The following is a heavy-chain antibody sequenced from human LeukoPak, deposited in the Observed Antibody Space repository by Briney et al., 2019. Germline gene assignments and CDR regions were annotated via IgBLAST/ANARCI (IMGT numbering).Heavy chain of an antibody. CDR1: GFTFSPYS. D-gene: IGHD3-22*01. Sequence: GGSLRLSCAASGFTFSPYSMNWVRQAPGKGLEWVSSISGSSLYIYYADSVKGRFTISRDNAKNSLYLQMNSLRAEDTAVYYCARDYYDVSGYYYEGGPPTAPPDYWGQGTLVTVSS. J-gene: IGHJ4*02. CDR2: ISGSSLYI. CDR3: ARDYYDVSGYYYEGGPPTAPPDY. V-gene: IGHV3-21*01.